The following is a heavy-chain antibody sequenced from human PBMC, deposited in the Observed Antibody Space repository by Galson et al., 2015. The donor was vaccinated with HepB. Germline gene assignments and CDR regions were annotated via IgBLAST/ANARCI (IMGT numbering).Heavy chain of an antibody. CDR2: ISRSSSYI. CDR3: VRDAGDILSDYYYYYGMNV. D-gene: IGHD3-9*01. Sequence: SLRLSCAASGFTFGRYAMNWVRQAPGKGLEWVSSISRSSSYIYYADSEKGRFTIFRDNAKNSLYLQVNSLRAEDTAVYYCVRDAGDILSDYYYYYGMNVWGQGTLVTVSS. J-gene: IGHJ6*02. CDR1: GFTFGRYA. V-gene: IGHV3-21*01.